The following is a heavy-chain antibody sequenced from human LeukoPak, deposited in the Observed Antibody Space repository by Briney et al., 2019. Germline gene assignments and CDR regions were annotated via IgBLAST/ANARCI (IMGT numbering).Heavy chain of an antibody. CDR3: AKEGRSGYLAFDY. CDR1: GFTFDDYA. CDR2: ISWNSGSI. J-gene: IGHJ4*02. V-gene: IGHV3-9*01. Sequence: PGGSLRLSCAASGFTFDDYAMHWVRHAPGKGLEWVSGISWNSGSIGYADSVKGRFTISRDNAKNSLYLQMNSLRAEDTALYYCAKEGRSGYLAFDYWGQGTLVTVSS. D-gene: IGHD3-22*01.